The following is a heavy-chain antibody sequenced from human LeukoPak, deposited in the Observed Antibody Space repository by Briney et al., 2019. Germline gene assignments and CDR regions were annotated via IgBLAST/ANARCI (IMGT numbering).Heavy chain of an antibody. CDR1: EFTFSTYA. J-gene: IGHJ4*02. D-gene: IGHD5-18*01. Sequence: GGPLSLSCPALEFTFSTYAMTWARKAQGKGRKWVSAITGSGDSTYYADSVKGRFTISRDNSKNTLFLQLNSLRAEDTAVYYCAKGGLGTAMVLYYWGQGTLVTVSS. V-gene: IGHV3-23*01. CDR3: AKGGLGTAMVLYY. CDR2: ITGSGDST.